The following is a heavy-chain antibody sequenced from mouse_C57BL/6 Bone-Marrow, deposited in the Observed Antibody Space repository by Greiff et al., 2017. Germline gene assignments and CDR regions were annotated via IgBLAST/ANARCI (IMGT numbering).Heavy chain of an antibody. Sequence: EVHLVESGGDLVKPGGSLKLSCAASGFTFSSYGMSWVRQTPDKRLEWVATISSGGSYTYYPDSVKGRFTISRDNAKNTLYLQMSSLKSEDTAMYYCARHGDYYDYAWFAYWGRGTRVTVSA. CDR1: GFTFSSYG. D-gene: IGHD2-4*01. CDR3: ARHGDYYDYAWFAY. V-gene: IGHV5-6*01. J-gene: IGHJ3*01. CDR2: ISSGGSYT.